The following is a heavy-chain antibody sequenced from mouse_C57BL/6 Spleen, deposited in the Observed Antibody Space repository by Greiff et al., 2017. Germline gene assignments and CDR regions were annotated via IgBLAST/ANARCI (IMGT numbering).Heavy chain of an antibody. J-gene: IGHJ2*01. D-gene: IGHD2-4*01. CDR2: IYPGSGST. V-gene: IGHV1-55*01. Sequence: QVQLQQPGAELVKPGASVKMSCKASGYTFTSSWITWVKQRPGQGLEWIGDIYPGSGSTNYNEKFKSKATLTVDTSSSTAYMQLSSLTSEDSAVYYCAQTPYDYDEGYWGQGTTLTVSS. CDR1: GYTFTSSW. CDR3: AQTPYDYDEGY.